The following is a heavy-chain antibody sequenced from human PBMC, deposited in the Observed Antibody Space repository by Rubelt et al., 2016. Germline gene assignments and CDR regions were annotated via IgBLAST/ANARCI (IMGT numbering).Heavy chain of an antibody. V-gene: IGHV2-5*01. CDR3: AHKGHVTHGSSQRYFDY. J-gene: IGHJ4*02. CDR2: IYWNDDK. D-gene: IGHD6-13*01. Sequence: QITLKESGPTLVKPTQPLTLTCTFSGFSLSTSGVGVGWIRQPPGKALEWLAFIYWNDDKRYNPSLESRLTITKDTTKNQVVITMTNMDPVDKATYYGAHKGHVTHGSSQRYFDYWGQGTLVTVSS. CDR1: GFSLSTSGVG.